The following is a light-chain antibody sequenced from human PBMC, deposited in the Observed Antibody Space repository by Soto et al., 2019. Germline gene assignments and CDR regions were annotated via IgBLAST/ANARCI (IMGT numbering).Light chain of an antibody. CDR3: QHYNRAPWT. Sequence: DIQMTQSPSSLSASVGDRVTITCRASQDISNYLAWYQQKPGKVPKLLIYGASTLQSGVPSRFSGSGSGTDFTLTISSLQTEDVATYYCQHYNRAPWTVGQGTKVESK. CDR1: QDISNY. V-gene: IGKV1-27*01. J-gene: IGKJ1*01. CDR2: GAS.